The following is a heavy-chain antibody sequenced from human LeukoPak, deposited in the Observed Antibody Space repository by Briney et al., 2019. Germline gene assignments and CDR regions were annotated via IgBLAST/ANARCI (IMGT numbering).Heavy chain of an antibody. D-gene: IGHD7-27*01. V-gene: IGHV4-30-4*08. CDR1: GGSISSGDYY. J-gene: IGHJ5*02. Sequence: SQTLSLTCTVSGGSISSGDYYWSWIRQPPGKGLEWIGYIYYSGSTYYNPSLKSRVTISVDTSKNQFSLKLSSVTAADTAVYYCARMSGTGDRSYNWFDPWGQGTLVTISS. CDR3: ARMSGTGDRSYNWFDP. CDR2: IYYSGST.